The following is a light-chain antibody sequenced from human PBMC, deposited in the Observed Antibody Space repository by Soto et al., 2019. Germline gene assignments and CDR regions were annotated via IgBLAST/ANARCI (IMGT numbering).Light chain of an antibody. V-gene: IGKV1-39*01. CDR3: QQSYSTPQVT. J-gene: IGKJ4*01. CDR2: ATS. Sequence: DIQMTQSPSSLSASVGDRFTITCHASQDISNYLNWYQQKPGKAPKLLIYATSSLQSGVPSRFSGSGSGTDFTLTINSLQPEDFATYYCQQSYSTPQVTFGGGTKVDIK. CDR1: QDISNY.